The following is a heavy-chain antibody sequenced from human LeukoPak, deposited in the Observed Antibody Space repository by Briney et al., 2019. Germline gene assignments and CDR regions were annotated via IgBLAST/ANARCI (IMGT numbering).Heavy chain of an antibody. CDR2: IWYDGSNK. V-gene: IGHV3-33*06. CDR1: GFTFSSYG. D-gene: IGHD1-26*01. Sequence: GGSLRLSCAASGFTFSSYGMHWVRQAPGKGLEWVGVIWYDGSNKYYADSVKGRFTISRDNSKNTLYLQMNSLRAEDTAVYYCAKGRVFRGTPGEYAFDIWGQGTMVTVSS. CDR3: AKGRVFRGTPGEYAFDI. J-gene: IGHJ3*02.